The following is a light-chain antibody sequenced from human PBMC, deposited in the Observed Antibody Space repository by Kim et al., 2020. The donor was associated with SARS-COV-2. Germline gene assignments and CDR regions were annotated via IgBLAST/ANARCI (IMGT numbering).Light chain of an antibody. V-gene: IGKV1-33*01. CDR2: DAS. J-gene: IGKJ5*01. Sequence: DIQMTQSPSSLSASVGDRVTITCQASQDISNYLNWYQQKPGKAPKLLIYDASNLETGVPSRFSGSGSGTDFTFTISSLQPEDIATYYGQQYDNLITFGQGTRLDIK. CDR3: QQYDNLIT. CDR1: QDISNY.